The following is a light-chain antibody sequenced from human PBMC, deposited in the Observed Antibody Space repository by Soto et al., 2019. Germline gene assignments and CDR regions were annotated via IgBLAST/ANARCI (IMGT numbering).Light chain of an antibody. Sequence: QSALTQPASVSGSPGQSITIPCTGTSSDVGSYNRVSWYQQPPGTAPKLMIYEVSNRPSGVPDRFSGSKSGNTASLTISGLQAEDEADYYCSSYTSSRTLVFGTGTKVTVL. CDR1: SSDVGSYNR. J-gene: IGLJ1*01. CDR3: SSYTSSRTLV. CDR2: EVS. V-gene: IGLV2-18*02.